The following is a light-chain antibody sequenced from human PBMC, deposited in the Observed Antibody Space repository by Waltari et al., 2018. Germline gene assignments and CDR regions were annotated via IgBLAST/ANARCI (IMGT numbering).Light chain of an antibody. CDR1: SSDVGAYTY. V-gene: IGLV2-14*03. CDR2: DVN. Sequence: QSALTQPASVSGSPGQSITISCAGTSSDVGAYTYVSWYQHHPGKAPKLIIYDVNSRPSGVSNRFSGSTSGNTASLTISELQAEDEADYYCSSFTSDSTWVFGAGTKLTVL. J-gene: IGLJ2*01. CDR3: SSFTSDSTWV.